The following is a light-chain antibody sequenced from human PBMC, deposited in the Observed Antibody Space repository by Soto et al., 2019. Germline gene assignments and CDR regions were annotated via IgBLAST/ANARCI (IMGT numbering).Light chain of an antibody. CDR3: QQSYSTPPRT. CDR2: AAS. Sequence: EIPLTQSPSSLSASVGDRVTITCRASQSISRYLNWYQQKPGKAPKLLIYAASSLQSGVPSRFSGSGSGTDFTLTISSLQPEDFATYYCQQSYSTPPRTFGGGTKVEIK. J-gene: IGKJ4*01. CDR1: QSISRY. V-gene: IGKV1-39*01.